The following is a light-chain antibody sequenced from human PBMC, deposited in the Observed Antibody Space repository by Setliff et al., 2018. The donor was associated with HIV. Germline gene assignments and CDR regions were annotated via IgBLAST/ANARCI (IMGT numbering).Light chain of an antibody. CDR3: SSYTSNARV. Sequence: QSALTQPASVSGSPGQSITISCTGTSSDVGGYNYVSWYQHHPGKAPKLMIYDVSSRPSGVSNRFSGSKSGNPASLTISGLQAEDEADYYCSSYTSNARVFGTGTKVTVL. J-gene: IGLJ1*01. V-gene: IGLV2-14*03. CDR2: DVS. CDR1: SSDVGGYNY.